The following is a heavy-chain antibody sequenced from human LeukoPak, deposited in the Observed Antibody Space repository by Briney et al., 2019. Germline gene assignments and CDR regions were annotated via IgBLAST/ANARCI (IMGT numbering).Heavy chain of an antibody. CDR2: INHSGST. J-gene: IGHJ4*02. V-gene: IGHV4-34*01. CDR3: ARYNSSSWSQSLDY. CDR1: GGSFSGYY. Sequence: SETLSFTCAVYGGSFSGYYWSWIRQPPGKGLEWIGEINHSGSTNYNPSLKSRVTISVDTSTNQFSLKLSSVTAADTAVYYCARYNSSSWSQSLDYWGQGTLVTVSS. D-gene: IGHD6-13*01.